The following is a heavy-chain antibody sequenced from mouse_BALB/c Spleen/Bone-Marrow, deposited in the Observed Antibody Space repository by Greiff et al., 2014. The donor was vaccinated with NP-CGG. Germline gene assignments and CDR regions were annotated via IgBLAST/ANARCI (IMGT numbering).Heavy chain of an antibody. CDR1: GFNIKDIY. V-gene: IGHV14-3*02. D-gene: IGHD1-2*01. Sequence: VQLQQSGAELVKPGASVKLSSTASGFNIKDIYMHWVKQRPEQGLEWIGRIDPANGDTKYDPKFQGKATITADTSPNTAYLQLSSLTSEDTAVYYCARDYGPFDYWGQGTTLTVSS. CDR3: ARDYGPFDY. J-gene: IGHJ2*01. CDR2: IDPANGDT.